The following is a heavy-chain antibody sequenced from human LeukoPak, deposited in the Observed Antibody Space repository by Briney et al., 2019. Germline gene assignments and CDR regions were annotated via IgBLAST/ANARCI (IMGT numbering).Heavy chain of an antibody. CDR3: AARGIAAAPGNY. CDR1: GGSFSGYY. D-gene: IGHD6-13*01. J-gene: IGHJ4*02. CDR2: INHSGST. V-gene: IGHV4-34*01. Sequence: KPSETLSLTCAVHGGSFSGYYWSWIRQPPGKGLEWIGEINHSGSTNYNPSLKSRVTISVDTSKNQFSLKLRSVTAADTAVYYCAARGIAAAPGNYWGQGTLVTVSS.